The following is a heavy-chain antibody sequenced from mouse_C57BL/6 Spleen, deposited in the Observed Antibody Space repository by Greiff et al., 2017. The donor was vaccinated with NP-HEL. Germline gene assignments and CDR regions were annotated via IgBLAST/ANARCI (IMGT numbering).Heavy chain of an antibody. V-gene: IGHV1-81*01. Sequence: VQLQQSGAELARPGASVKLSCKASGYTFTSYGISWVKQRTGQGLEWIGEIYPRSGNTYYNEKFKGKATLTADKSSSTAYMELRSLTSEDSAVYFCAREEVITTVVALDYWGQGTTLTVSS. CDR1: GYTFTSYG. D-gene: IGHD1-1*01. CDR2: IYPRSGNT. CDR3: AREEVITTVVALDY. J-gene: IGHJ2*01.